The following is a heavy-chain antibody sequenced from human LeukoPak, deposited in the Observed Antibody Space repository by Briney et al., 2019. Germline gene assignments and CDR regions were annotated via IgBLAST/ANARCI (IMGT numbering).Heavy chain of an antibody. CDR1: GGSISSYY. D-gene: IGHD5-24*01. V-gene: IGHV4-59*01. CDR2: IYYSGST. CDR3: ARPSRDGYKYTFDY. J-gene: IGHJ4*02. Sequence: PSETLSLTCTDSGGSISSYYWSWIRQPPGKGLEWIGYIYYSGSTNYNPSLKSRVTISVDTSKNQFSLKLNSVTAADTAVYYCARPSRDGYKYTFDYWGQGTLVTVSS.